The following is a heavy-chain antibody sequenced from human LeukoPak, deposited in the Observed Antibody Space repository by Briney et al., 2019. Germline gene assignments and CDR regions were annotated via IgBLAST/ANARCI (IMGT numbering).Heavy chain of an antibody. CDR3: ARVSSGF. CDR2: ISSSGSTR. CDR1: GFTFSSYE. V-gene: IGHV3-48*03. Sequence: GGSLRLSCAASGFTFSSYEMNWVRQAPGKGLEWVSYISSSGSTRYYADSVKGRFTISRDNAKNSLYLQMNSLRAEDTAVYYCARVSSGFWGQGTLVTVSS. D-gene: IGHD6-19*01. J-gene: IGHJ4*02.